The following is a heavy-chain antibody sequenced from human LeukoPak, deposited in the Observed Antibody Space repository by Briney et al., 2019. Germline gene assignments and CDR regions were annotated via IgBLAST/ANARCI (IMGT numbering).Heavy chain of an antibody. V-gene: IGHV1-18*01. CDR3: ARDTYASGGDCGY. Sequence: GASVKVSCKASGYTFTSYGITWVRQAPGQGLEWMGWISAHYGNTNYAQKFQGRVTMTRDTSISTAYMELSRLRSDDTAVYYCARDTYASGGDCGYWGQGTLVTVSS. J-gene: IGHJ4*02. D-gene: IGHD2-21*01. CDR1: GYTFTSYG. CDR2: ISAHYGNT.